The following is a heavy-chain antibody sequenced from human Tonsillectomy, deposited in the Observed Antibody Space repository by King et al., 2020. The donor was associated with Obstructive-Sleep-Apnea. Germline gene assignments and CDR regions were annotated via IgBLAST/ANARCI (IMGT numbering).Heavy chain of an antibody. J-gene: IGHJ4*02. D-gene: IGHD6-19*01. CDR3: ISDSSGWLGALDFDY. Sequence: VQLVESGGGLVRTGGSLRLSWAASGFTFTIAWMSWVRQAPGKGLEWLGRMKNKDEGGTTDYAAPGKGRFTISRDDSKNTLYLQMNSLKIEDTGVYNCISDSSGWLGALDFDYWGQGTLVTVSS. CDR2: MKNKDEGGTT. CDR1: GFTFTIAW. V-gene: IGHV3-15*01.